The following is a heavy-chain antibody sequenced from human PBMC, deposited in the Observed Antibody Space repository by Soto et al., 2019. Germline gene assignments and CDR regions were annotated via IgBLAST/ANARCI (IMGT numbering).Heavy chain of an antibody. D-gene: IGHD3-9*01. V-gene: IGHV3-23*01. CDR1: ECAFRTYA. CDR2: ISGSGGST. Sequence: GVSLRLSGAASECAFRTYAMSWVSQAPGKGLEWVSAISGSGGSTYYADSVKGRFTISRDNSKNTLYLQMNSLRAEDTAVYYCAKHNYDISTGYSYYFEYWGQGTLVTVSS. CDR3: AKHNYDISTGYSYYFEY. J-gene: IGHJ4*02.